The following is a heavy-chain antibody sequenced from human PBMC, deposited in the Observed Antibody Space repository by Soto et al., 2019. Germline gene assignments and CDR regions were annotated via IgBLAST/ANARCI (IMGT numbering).Heavy chain of an antibody. CDR3: ARGQLARRSANYYYYMDV. CDR1: GGSLSSYY. Sequence: SETLSLTCTVSGGSLSSYYWSWIRQPPGKGLEWIGYIYYSGSTNYNPSLKSRVTISVDTSKNQFSLKLNSVTAADTAVYYCARGQLARRSANYYYYMDVWGKGTTVTVSS. CDR2: IYYSGST. V-gene: IGHV4-59*01. J-gene: IGHJ6*03. D-gene: IGHD6-6*01.